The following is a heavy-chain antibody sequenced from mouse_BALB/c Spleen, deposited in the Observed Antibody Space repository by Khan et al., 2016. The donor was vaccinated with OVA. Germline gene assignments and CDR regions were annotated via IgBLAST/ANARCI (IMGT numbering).Heavy chain of an antibody. V-gene: IGHV1-4*01. CDR3: AREGAYYRSDGWFSY. D-gene: IGHD2-14*01. Sequence: VQLQQSGAELARPGASVKMSCKASGYTFTTYTMHWVKQRPGQGLEWIGYINPSNGYTNYNQKFKDKSTLTADKSSSTAYMQRSSLTSDYSAVYYCAREGAYYRSDGWFSYWGQGTLVTVSA. J-gene: IGHJ3*01. CDR1: GYTFTTYT. CDR2: INPSNGYT.